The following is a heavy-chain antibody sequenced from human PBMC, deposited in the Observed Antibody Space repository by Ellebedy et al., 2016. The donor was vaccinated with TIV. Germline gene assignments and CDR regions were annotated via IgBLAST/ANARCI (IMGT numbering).Heavy chain of an antibody. D-gene: IGHD4-11*01. CDR1: GFTFSSYP. J-gene: IGHJ4*02. CDR3: ARDSTTTFDY. CDR2: ISYDGSNK. V-gene: IGHV3-30*01. Sequence: GESLKISCAASGFTFSSYPMHWVRQAPGKGLEWVAVISYDGSNKYYADSVKGRFTISRDNSKNTLYLQMNSLRAEDTAVYYCARDSTTTFDYWGQGTLVTVSS.